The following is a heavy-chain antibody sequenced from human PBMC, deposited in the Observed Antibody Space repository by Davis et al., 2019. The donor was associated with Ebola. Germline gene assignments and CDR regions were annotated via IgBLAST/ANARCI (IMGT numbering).Heavy chain of an antibody. J-gene: IGHJ3*02. CDR3: ASLRRTITGMDDAFDI. CDR1: GNSFTSHW. Sequence: KVSCKDSGNSFTSHWIGWVRQMPGKGLEWMGIIYTGDSDTRYSPSFRGQVTFSADKSIKTAFLQWSSLKASDTAMYYCASLRRTITGMDDAFDIWGQGTMVTVSS. V-gene: IGHV5-51*01. D-gene: IGHD1-20*01. CDR2: IYTGDSDT.